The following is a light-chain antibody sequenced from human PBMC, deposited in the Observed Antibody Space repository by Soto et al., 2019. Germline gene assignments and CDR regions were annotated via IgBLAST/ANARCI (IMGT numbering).Light chain of an antibody. J-gene: IGKJ1*01. CDR3: QQYFSYPRT. Sequence: AIRMTQSPSSFSASTGDRVTITCRASQGINSYLAWYHQNPGKVPKLLIYAASTLQSGAPSRFSGSEAGTDFTLTSSVLQSEDFATYHYQQYFSYPRTFGQGTKV. CDR2: AAS. V-gene: IGKV1-8*01. CDR1: QGINSY.